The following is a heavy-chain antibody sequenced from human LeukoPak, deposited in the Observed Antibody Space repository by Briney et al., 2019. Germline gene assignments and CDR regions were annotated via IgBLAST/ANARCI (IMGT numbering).Heavy chain of an antibody. V-gene: IGHV1-46*03. CDR2: INPSGGST. CDR3: ARGDSGPGYSYWYFDL. CDR1: GYTLTSYY. J-gene: IGHJ2*01. D-gene: IGHD5-12*01. Sequence: ASVKVSCKASGYTLTSYYMHWVRQAPGQGLEWMGIINPSGGSTSYAQKFQGRVTMTRDTSTSTVYMELSSLRSEDTAVYYCARGDSGPGYSYWYFDLWGRGTLVTVSS.